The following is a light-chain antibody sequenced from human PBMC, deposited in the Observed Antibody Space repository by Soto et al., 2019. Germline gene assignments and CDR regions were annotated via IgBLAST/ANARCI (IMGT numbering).Light chain of an antibody. J-gene: IGLJ3*02. CDR3: QSYDNTLGAWV. CDR2: DNT. V-gene: IGLV1-40*01. CDR1: GSNIGAAFD. Sequence: QSVLTQPPSVAGAPGQRVTISCTGSGSNIGAAFDVHWYQRLPGTAPKLLIYDNTNRASGVPARFSASKSGTSASLAITGLQAEDEADYSCQSYDNTLGAWVFGGGTKVTVL.